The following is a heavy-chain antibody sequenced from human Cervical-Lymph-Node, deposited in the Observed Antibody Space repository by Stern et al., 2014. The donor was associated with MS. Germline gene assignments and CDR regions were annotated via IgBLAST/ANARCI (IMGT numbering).Heavy chain of an antibody. Sequence: VQLVQSGAEVRKSGESLKISCKSSRYRSSDWIAWVRQMPGKGLEWMGVIYPGDSDTRYSPSFQGQVSISVDKSISTAYLQWSSLKASDTAMYYCARRVDWYFDVWGRGTLVTVSS. CDR1: RYRSSDW. CDR3: ARRVDWYFDV. J-gene: IGHJ2*01. CDR2: IYPGDSDT. V-gene: IGHV5-51*03.